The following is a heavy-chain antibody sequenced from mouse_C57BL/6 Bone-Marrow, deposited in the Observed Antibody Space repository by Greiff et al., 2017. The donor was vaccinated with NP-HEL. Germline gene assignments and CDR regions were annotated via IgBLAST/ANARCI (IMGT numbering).Heavy chain of an antibody. Sequence: DVKLQESGPGLVKPSQSLSLTCSVTGYSITSGYYWNWIRQFPGNKLEWMGYISYDGSNNYNPSLKNRISITRDTSKNQFFLTLNSVTTEDTATYYCARDGGLLHWYFDVWGTGTTVTVSS. CDR3: ARDGGLLHWYFDV. J-gene: IGHJ1*03. CDR1: GYSITSGYY. D-gene: IGHD2-10*01. V-gene: IGHV3-6*01. CDR2: ISYDGSN.